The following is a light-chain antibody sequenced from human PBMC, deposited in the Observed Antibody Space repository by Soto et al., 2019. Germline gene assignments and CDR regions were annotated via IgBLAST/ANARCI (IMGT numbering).Light chain of an antibody. CDR2: EVS. J-gene: IGLJ1*01. CDR1: SXDVGGYNY. CDR3: SSYTSSSTQV. Sequence: QSALTQPASVSGXXXXSITXXXXXTSXDVGGYNYVSWYQQHPGKAPKLMIYEVSNRPSGVSNRFSGSKSGNTASLTISGLQAEDEADYYCSSYTSSSTQVFGTGTKLTVL. V-gene: IGLV2-14*01.